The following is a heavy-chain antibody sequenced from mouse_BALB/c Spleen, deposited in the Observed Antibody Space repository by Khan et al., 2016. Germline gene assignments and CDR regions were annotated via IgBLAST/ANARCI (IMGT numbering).Heavy chain of an antibody. J-gene: IGHJ2*01. Sequence: VQLQQPGAELVKPGASVKLSCTASGFNIKDTYMHWVKQRPEQGLEWIGRIDPANGNTKYDPKFQGKATITADTSSNTAYLQLSSLRSEDTAVYYCARPKLTGTWYFDDWGQGTTLTVSS. CDR2: IDPANGNT. V-gene: IGHV14-3*02. D-gene: IGHD4-1*01. CDR1: GFNIKDTY. CDR3: ARPKLTGTWYFDD.